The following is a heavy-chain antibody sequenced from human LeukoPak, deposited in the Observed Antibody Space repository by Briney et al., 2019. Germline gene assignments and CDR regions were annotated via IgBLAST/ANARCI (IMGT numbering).Heavy chain of an antibody. CDR2: IYYSGST. CDR3: ARGTGSAYFDY. CDR1: GGSISSSSYY. D-gene: IGHD1-1*01. Sequence: SETLSLTCTVSGGSISSSSYYWGWIRQPPGKGLEWIGSIYYSGSTNYNPSLKSRVTISVDTSKNQFSLKLSSVTAADTAVYYCARGTGSAYFDYWGQGTLVTVSS. V-gene: IGHV4-39*07. J-gene: IGHJ4*02.